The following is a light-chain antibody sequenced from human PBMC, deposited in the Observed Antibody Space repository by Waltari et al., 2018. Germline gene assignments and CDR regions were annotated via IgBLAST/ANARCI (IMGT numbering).Light chain of an antibody. V-gene: IGKV1-5*03. Sequence: DIQMTQSPSVLSASVGDRVTITCRASQIVTNWLAWYQQKPGKAPKLLIYRASNLESGVPSRFSGSGSGTEFTLTISSLQPDDSATYYCHQYNSYLWTFGQGTKVEV. CDR2: RAS. CDR1: QIVTNW. J-gene: IGKJ1*01. CDR3: HQYNSYLWT.